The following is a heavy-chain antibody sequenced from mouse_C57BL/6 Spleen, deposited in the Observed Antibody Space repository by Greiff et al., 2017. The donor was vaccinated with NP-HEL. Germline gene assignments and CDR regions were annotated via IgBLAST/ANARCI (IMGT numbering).Heavy chain of an antibody. J-gene: IGHJ4*01. CDR3: ARRVDGYDGYYAMDY. Sequence: EVQRVESGGDLVKPGGSLKLSCAASGFTFSSYGMSWVRQTPDKRLEWVATISSGGSYTYYPDSVKGRFTISRDNAKNNLYLQMSSLKSEDTAMYYCARRVDGYDGYYAMDYWGQGTSVTVSS. V-gene: IGHV5-6*01. D-gene: IGHD2-2*01. CDR2: ISSGGSYT. CDR1: GFTFSSYG.